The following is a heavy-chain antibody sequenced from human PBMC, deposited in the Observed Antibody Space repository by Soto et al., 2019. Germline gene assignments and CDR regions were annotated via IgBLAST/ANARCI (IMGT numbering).Heavy chain of an antibody. CDR1: GFTFSSYG. CDR3: ARALIAVAGGEIDY. D-gene: IGHD6-19*01. V-gene: IGHV3-33*01. J-gene: IGHJ4*02. CDR2: IWYDGSNK. Sequence: GGSLRLSCAASGFTFSSYGMHWVRQAPGKGLEWVAVIWYDGSNKYYADSVKGRFTISRDNSKNTLYLQMNSLRAEDTAVYYCARALIAVAGGEIDYWGQGTLVTVSS.